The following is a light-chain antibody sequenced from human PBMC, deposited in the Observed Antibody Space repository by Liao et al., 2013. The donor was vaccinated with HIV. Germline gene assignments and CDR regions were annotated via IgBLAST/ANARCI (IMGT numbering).Light chain of an antibody. CDR1: ALPKKY. CDR2: KDS. V-gene: IGLV3-16*01. CDR3: QAWDSSTAV. J-gene: IGLJ3*02. Sequence: SYELTQPPSVSVSLGQMARITCSGEALPKKYAYWYQQKPGQAPVLVIYKDSERPSGIPERFSGSSSGTIVTLTISGVQAEDEADYYCQAWDSSTAVFGGGTKLTVL.